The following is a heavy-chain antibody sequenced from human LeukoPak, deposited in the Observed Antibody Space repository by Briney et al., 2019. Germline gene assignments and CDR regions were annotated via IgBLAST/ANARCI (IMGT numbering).Heavy chain of an antibody. CDR3: SRRGWGSYSQDY. J-gene: IGHJ4*02. Sequence: GSLRLSSEGTGFTFGDYFMTWIRQAPGKGLEWLAYISGSSQTIYYADSVRGRFTVSRDNTRQSLYLQMNSLRVEDTAVYYCSRRGWGSYSQDYWGQGTLVTVSA. D-gene: IGHD3-10*01. CDR2: ISGSSQTI. V-gene: IGHV3-11*04. CDR1: GFTFGDYF.